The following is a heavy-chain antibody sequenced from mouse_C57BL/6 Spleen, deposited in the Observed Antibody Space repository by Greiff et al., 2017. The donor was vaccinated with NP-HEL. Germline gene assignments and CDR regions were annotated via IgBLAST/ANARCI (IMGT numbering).Heavy chain of an antibody. CDR1: GYTFTSYW. CDR3: SRGDLQGRDCFDY. Sequence: QVQLQQPGTELVKPGASVKLSCKASGYTFTSYWMHWVKQRPGQGLEWIGNINHRNGGTTYNEKFKSKATLTVDKSSSTAYMQLSSLTSKDSAVYNYSRGDLQGRDCFDYWGQGTTLTVSS. J-gene: IGHJ2*01. D-gene: IGHD3-3*01. CDR2: INHRNGGT. V-gene: IGHV1-53*01.